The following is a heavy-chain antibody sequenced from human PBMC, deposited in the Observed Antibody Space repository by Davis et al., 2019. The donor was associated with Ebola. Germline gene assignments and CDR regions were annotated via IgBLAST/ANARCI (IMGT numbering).Heavy chain of an antibody. V-gene: IGHV3-23*01. CDR3: ARSLWFGEYDS. CDR1: VITFSSYA. Sequence: GESLKISCADSVITFSSYAMTWVRTRQGKGLEWVSAISGSGGTTYYADSVKGRFTASRDNAKNSLYLQMDSLRPDDTAVYYCARSLWFGEYDSWGQGTLVTVSS. CDR2: ISGSGGTT. D-gene: IGHD3-10*01. J-gene: IGHJ4*02.